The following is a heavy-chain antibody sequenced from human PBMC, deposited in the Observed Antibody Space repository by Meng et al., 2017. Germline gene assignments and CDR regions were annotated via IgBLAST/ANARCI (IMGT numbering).Heavy chain of an antibody. CDR3: ARDVSGMIFDY. D-gene: IGHD3-16*01. J-gene: IGHJ4*02. CDR1: GFTFSSYW. Sequence: GESLMISCAASGFTFSSYWMSWVRQAPGKGLEWVANIKQDGSEKYYVDSVKGRFTISRDNAKNSLYLQMNSLRAEDTAVYYCARDVSGMIFDYWGQGTLVTVSS. CDR2: IKQDGSEK. V-gene: IGHV3-7*01.